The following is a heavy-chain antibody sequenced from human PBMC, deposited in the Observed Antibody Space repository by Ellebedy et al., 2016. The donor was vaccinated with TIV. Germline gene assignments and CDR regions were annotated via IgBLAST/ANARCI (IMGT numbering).Heavy chain of an antibody. D-gene: IGHD6-19*01. J-gene: IGHJ4*02. Sequence: GGSLRLSXAASGFTVSSNYMSWVRQAPGKGLEWVSVIYSGGSTYYADSVKGRFTISRDNSKNTLYLQMNSLRAEDTAVYYCARVSSSGWCFDYWGQGTLVTVSS. V-gene: IGHV3-53*01. CDR2: IYSGGST. CDR3: ARVSSSGWCFDY. CDR1: GFTVSSNY.